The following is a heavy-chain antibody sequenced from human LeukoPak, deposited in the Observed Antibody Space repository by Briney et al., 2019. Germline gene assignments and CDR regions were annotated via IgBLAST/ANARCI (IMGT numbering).Heavy chain of an antibody. D-gene: IGHD3-3*01. CDR1: GYSISSGYY. CDR3: ARDSGDDFWSLPGGDAFDI. CDR2: IYYSGST. J-gene: IGHJ3*02. Sequence: SETLSLTCTVSGYSISSGYYWGWIRQPPGKGLEWIGSIYYSGSTYYNPSLKSRVTISVDTSKNQFSLKLSSVTAADTAVYYCARDSGDDFWSLPGGDAFDIWGQGTMVTVSS. V-gene: IGHV4-38-2*02.